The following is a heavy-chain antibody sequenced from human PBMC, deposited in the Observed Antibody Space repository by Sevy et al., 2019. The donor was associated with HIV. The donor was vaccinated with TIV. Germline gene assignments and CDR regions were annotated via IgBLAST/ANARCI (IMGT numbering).Heavy chain of an antibody. CDR1: GFTFGDYA. CDR2: LKNKALGGLL. D-gene: IGHD1-1*01. CDR3: TRWKGAQSIFDH. J-gene: IGHJ4*02. Sequence: GGSLRLSCRTSGFTFGDYAMSWVRQAPGKGLEWGAFLKNKALGGLLHHAASVKGRFTMSRDDSNSIAYLQMNDLKTEDTGVYYSTRWKGAQSIFDHWGQGALVTVSS. V-gene: IGHV3-49*04.